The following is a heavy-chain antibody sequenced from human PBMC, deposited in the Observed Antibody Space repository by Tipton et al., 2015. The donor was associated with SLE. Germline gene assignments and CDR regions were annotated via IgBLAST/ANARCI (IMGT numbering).Heavy chain of an antibody. D-gene: IGHD3-10*01. CDR2: IYYSGST. J-gene: IGHJ4*02. Sequence: TLSLTCTVSGGSISSSSYYWGWIRQPPGKGLEWIGSIYYSGSTYYNPSLKSRVTISVDTSKNQFSLKLSSVTAVDTAVYYCARRGRGSPDYWGQGTLVTVSS. CDR3: ARRGRGSPDY. CDR1: GGSISSSSYY. V-gene: IGHV4-39*07.